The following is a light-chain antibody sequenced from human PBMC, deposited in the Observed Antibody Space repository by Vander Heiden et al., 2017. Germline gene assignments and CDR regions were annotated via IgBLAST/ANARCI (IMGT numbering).Light chain of an antibody. CDR3: QSADSSGTYV. CDR2: KDS. CDR1: ALPKKY. V-gene: IGLV3-25*03. J-gene: IGLJ1*01. Sequence: SYELTQPPSVSVSPGQTARITCSGDALPKKYAYWYQQKPGQAPVLVIYKDSERPAGIPERFSGSRSGTTVTLTISGVKEEDEADYYCQSADSSGTYVFGTGTKVTVL.